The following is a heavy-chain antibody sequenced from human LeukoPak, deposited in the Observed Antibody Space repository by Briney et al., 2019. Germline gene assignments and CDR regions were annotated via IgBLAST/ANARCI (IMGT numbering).Heavy chain of an antibody. J-gene: IGHJ6*02. V-gene: IGHV3-21*01. Sequence: GGSLRLSRAASVFTFSSYSMNAVRQAPRKGQEGVSSISSSISYIYYADSVQGRFTISRDNAKNSLYLQVNRLRAEATAVYYCARDDNNWNYGLVYYYGMDVWGQGTTVTVSS. CDR2: ISSSISYI. CDR3: ARDDNNWNYGLVYYYGMDV. D-gene: IGHD1-7*01. CDR1: VFTFSSYS.